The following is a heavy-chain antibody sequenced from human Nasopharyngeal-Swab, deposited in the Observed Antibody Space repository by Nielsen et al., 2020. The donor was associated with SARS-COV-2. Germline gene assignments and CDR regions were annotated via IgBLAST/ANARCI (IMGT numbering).Heavy chain of an antibody. V-gene: IGHV3-9*01. CDR3: ASSINYDSSGYYDY. J-gene: IGHJ4*02. CDR2: ISWNSGSI. CDR1: GFTFDDYA. D-gene: IGHD3-22*01. Sequence: LRLSCAASGFTFDDYAMHWVRQAPGKGLEWVSGISWNSGSIGYADSVKGRFTISRDNAKNSLYLQMNSLRAEDTALYYCASSINYDSSGYYDYWGQGTLVTVSS.